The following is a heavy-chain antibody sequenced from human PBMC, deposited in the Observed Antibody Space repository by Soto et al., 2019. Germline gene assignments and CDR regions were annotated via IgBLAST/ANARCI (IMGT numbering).Heavy chain of an antibody. CDR3: ARGAVADTLYYYYYYGMDV. D-gene: IGHD6-19*01. CDR1: GYTFTGYY. Sequence: ASVKVSCKASGYTFTGYYMHWVRQAPGQGLEWMGWINPNSGGTNYAQKFQGWVTMTRDTSISTAYMELSRLRSDDTAVYYCARGAVADTLYYYYYYGMDVWGQGTTVTVSS. J-gene: IGHJ6*02. V-gene: IGHV1-2*04. CDR2: INPNSGGT.